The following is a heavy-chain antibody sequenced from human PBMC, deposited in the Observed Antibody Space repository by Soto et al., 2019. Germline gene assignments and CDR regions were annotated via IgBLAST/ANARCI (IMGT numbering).Heavy chain of an antibody. CDR1: GGSISSGGYY. J-gene: IGHJ4*02. CDR3: ARGGDYGDYIDY. D-gene: IGHD4-17*01. V-gene: IGHV4-31*03. CDR2: IYYSGST. Sequence: QVQLQESGPGLVKPSQTLSLTCTVSGGSISSGGYYWSWIRQHPGKGLEWLGYIYYSGSTYYNPSLKRRVSISEDTSKNQCSLKLSSVTAADTAVYYCARGGDYGDYIDYWGQGTLVTVSS.